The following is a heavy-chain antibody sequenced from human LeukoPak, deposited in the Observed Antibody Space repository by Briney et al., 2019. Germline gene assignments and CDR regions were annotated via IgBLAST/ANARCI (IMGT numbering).Heavy chain of an antibody. CDR2: AYYRSKWLF. J-gene: IGHJ3*02. V-gene: IGHV6-1*01. CDR3: GRDANWGLDALDI. Sequence: SQTLSLTCAISGDSVSFNSDVWNWIRQSPSRGLEWLGRAYYRSKWLFDYAVSVKSRLTITPDTRKNQFSLQLNSVTPEDTGVYYCGRDANWGLDALDIWGQGTMVTVSS. D-gene: IGHD7-27*01. CDR1: GDSVSFNSDV.